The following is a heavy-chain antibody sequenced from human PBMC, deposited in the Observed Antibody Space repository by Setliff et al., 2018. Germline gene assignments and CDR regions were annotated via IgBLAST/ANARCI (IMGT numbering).Heavy chain of an antibody. Sequence: PSETLSLTCSVSGASISSYYWSWIRQPPGKGLEWIGYIYTSGTTKYNPSLKSRVTISLDTSKNQFSLKLSSVTAADTAVYYCAHSTTFDLHHDYWGQGALVTVSS. CDR3: AHSTTFDLHHDY. J-gene: IGHJ4*02. CDR1: GASISSYY. CDR2: IYTSGTT. V-gene: IGHV4-4*08. D-gene: IGHD3-9*01.